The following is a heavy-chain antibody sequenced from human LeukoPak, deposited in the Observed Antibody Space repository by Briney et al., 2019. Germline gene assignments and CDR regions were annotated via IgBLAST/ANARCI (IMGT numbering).Heavy chain of an antibody. J-gene: IGHJ4*02. CDR2: MNPNSGNT. CDR1: GYTFTSYD. V-gene: IGHV1-8*02. CDR3: ARDGEAMVRGVIITSYYFDY. D-gene: IGHD3-10*01. Sequence: GASVKVSCKASGYTFTSYDINWVRQATGQGLEWMGWMNPNSGNTGYAQKLQGRVTMTTDTSTSTAYMELRSLRSDDTAVYYCARDGEAMVRGVIITSYYFDYWGQGTLVTVSS.